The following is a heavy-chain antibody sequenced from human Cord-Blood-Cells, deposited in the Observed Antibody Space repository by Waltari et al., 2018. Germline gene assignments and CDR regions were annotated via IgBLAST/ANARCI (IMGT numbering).Heavy chain of an antibody. D-gene: IGHD3-9*01. CDR2: INHSGST. Sequence: QVQLQQWGAGLLKPSETLSLTCAVYGGSFSGYYWSWLRQPAGKGLEWIGEINHSGSTNYNPSLKSRVTISVDTSKNQFSLKLSSVTAADTAVYYCASGGAYYDILTGYYYWGQGTLVTVSS. CDR3: ASGGAYYDILTGYYY. J-gene: IGHJ4*02. V-gene: IGHV4-34*01. CDR1: GGSFSGYY.